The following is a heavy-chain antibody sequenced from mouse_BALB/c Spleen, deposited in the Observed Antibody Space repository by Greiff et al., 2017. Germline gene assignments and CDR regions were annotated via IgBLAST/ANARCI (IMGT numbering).Heavy chain of an antibody. J-gene: IGHJ2*01. CDR1: GFTFSSYA. Sequence: EVMLVESGGGLVKPGGSLKLSCAASGFTFSSYAMSWVRQSPEKRLEWVAEISSGGSYTYYPDTVTGRFTISRDNAKNTLYLEMSSLRSEDTAMYYCARDNYGNGYYFDYWGQGTTLTVSS. V-gene: IGHV5-9-4*01. CDR2: ISSGGSYT. CDR3: ARDNYGNGYYFDY. D-gene: IGHD2-1*01.